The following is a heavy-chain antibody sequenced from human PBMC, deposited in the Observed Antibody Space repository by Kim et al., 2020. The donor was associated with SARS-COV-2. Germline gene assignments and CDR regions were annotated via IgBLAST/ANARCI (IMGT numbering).Heavy chain of an antibody. CDR2: IYIGGYS. J-gene: IGHJ4*01. CDR1: GIIVSGYY. D-gene: IGHD1-26*01. V-gene: IGHV3-66*01. CDR3: ARNGTEGVSAGADAALEL. Sequence: GGSLRLSCAASGIIVSGYYMSWVRQSPRKGLEWVAVIYIGGYSFYAASVKGRFTISRDKSKNTLYLHLSSARAEDTAVYYCARNGTEGVSAGADAALELWGQGTLVTVSS.